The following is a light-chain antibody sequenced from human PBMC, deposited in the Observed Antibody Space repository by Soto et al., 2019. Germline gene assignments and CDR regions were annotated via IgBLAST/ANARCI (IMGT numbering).Light chain of an antibody. CDR3: ETWDRNTVV. Sequence: QAVVTQSSSASASLGSSVKLTCTLSSGHSSYIIAWHQQQPGKAPRYLMKLEGTGSYNKGSGVPDRFSGSSSGSDRYLTISNHQFEDEADYYCETWDRNTVVFGGGTKLTVL. CDR2: LEGTGSY. CDR1: SGHSSYI. J-gene: IGLJ2*01. V-gene: IGLV4-60*02.